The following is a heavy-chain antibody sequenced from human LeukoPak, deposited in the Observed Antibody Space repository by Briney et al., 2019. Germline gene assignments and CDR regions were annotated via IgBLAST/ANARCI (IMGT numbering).Heavy chain of an antibody. D-gene: IGHD2-2*01. Sequence: SETLSLTCTVSGGSISSSSYYWGWIRQPPGKGLEWIGSIYYSGSTYYNPSLKSRVTISIDTSKKQFSLKLTSVTAADTAMYYCARACSGTLCYPGPNDAFDIWGQGTMVTVSA. CDR3: ARACSGTLCYPGPNDAFDI. CDR1: GGSISSSSYY. J-gene: IGHJ3*02. V-gene: IGHV4-39*07. CDR2: IYYSGST.